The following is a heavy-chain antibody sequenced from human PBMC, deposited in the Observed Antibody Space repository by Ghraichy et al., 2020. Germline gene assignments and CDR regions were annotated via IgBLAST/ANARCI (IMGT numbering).Heavy chain of an antibody. Sequence: GGSLRLSCAASGFTFSSYAMSWVRQAPGKGLEWVSAISANGDSTSYAGSVRGRFTISRENSKTTLYLQLNSLRAEDTAIYYCGAIGGWGSGWLGLGVQGTMVTVSS. V-gene: IGHV3-23*01. J-gene: IGHJ3*01. CDR3: GAIGGWGSGWLGL. CDR1: GFTFSSYA. D-gene: IGHD6-19*01. CDR2: ISANGDST.